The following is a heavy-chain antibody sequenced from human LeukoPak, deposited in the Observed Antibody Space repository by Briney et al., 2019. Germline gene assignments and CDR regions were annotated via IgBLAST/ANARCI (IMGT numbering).Heavy chain of an antibody. J-gene: IGHJ4*02. CDR3: ARGSIFYYGSGSYYKSKYYFDY. D-gene: IGHD3-10*01. CDR1: GGSFSGYY. V-gene: IGHV4-34*01. Sequence: PSETLSLTCAVYGGSFSGYYWSWIRQPPGKGLEWIGEINHSGSTNYNPSLKSRVTISVDTSKNQFSLKLSSVTAADTAVYYCARGSIFYYGSGSYYKSKYYFDYWGQGTLVTVSS. CDR2: INHSGST.